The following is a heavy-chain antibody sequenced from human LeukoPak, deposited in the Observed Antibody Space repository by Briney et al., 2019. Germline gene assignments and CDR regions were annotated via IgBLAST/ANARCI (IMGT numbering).Heavy chain of an antibody. D-gene: IGHD6-19*01. V-gene: IGHV3-21*04. Sequence: PGGSLRLSCAASGFTFSSYAMSWVRQAPGKGLEWVSAISSSGSTIYYADSVKGRFTISRDNAKNSLYLQMNSLRAEDTAVYYCARHKSSGWPTFDYWGQGTLVTVSS. J-gene: IGHJ4*02. CDR3: ARHKSSGWPTFDY. CDR2: ISSSGSTI. CDR1: GFTFSSYA.